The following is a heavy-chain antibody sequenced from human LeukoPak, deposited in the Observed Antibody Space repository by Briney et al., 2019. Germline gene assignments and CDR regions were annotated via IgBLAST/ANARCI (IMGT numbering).Heavy chain of an antibody. J-gene: IGHJ6*03. Sequence: PSETLSLTCTVSGGSISSYYWGWIRQPAGKGLEWIGRIYTSGSTNYNPSLKSRVTISVDTSKNQFSLKLSSVTAADTAVYYCARIIAARPGWYYYYMDVWGKGTTVTVSS. CDR2: IYTSGST. D-gene: IGHD6-6*01. CDR1: GGSISSYY. V-gene: IGHV4-4*07. CDR3: ARIIAARPGWYYYYMDV.